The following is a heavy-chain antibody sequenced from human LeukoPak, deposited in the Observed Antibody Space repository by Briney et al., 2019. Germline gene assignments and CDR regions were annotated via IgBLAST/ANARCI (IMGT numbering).Heavy chain of an antibody. V-gene: IGHV3-23*01. Sequence: GGSLRLSCGASGFMFSNYVMNWVRQAPGKGLEWVSTISIGGGTTFYADSVKGRFTISRDNSKNTLHLQMNSLRAEDTAVYYCARSQLRYITKSNYYLDYWGQGALVIVSS. CDR1: GFMFSNYV. CDR3: ARSQLRYITKSNYYLDY. CDR2: ISIGGGTT. J-gene: IGHJ4*01. D-gene: IGHD2-2*01.